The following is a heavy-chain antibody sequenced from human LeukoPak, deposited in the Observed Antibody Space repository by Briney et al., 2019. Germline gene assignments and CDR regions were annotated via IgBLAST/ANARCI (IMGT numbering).Heavy chain of an antibody. V-gene: IGHV4-39*07. Sequence: SETLSLTCSVSGGSISSSSHYWSWIRQPPGKGLEWIGSIYYSGSTYYNPSLKSRVTISVDTSKNQFSLKLSSVTAADTAVYYCARRRYYYDSSGYYLWGQGTLVTVSS. CDR1: GGSISSSSHY. D-gene: IGHD3-22*01. CDR2: IYYSGST. CDR3: ARRRYYYDSSGYYL. J-gene: IGHJ4*02.